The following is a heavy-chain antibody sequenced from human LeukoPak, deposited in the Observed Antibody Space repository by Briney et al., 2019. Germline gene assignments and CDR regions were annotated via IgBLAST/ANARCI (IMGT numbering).Heavy chain of an antibody. D-gene: IGHD6-13*01. CDR1: GFTFSSYS. Sequence: GGSLRLSCAASGFTFSSYSMNWVRQAPGKGLEWVSYISSSSSTIYYADSVKGRFTISRDNAKNSLYLQMNSLRAEDTAVYYCARDSSSWYIPDYMDVWGKGTTVTVSS. CDR2: ISSSSSTI. CDR3: ARDSSSWYIPDYMDV. J-gene: IGHJ6*03. V-gene: IGHV3-48*01.